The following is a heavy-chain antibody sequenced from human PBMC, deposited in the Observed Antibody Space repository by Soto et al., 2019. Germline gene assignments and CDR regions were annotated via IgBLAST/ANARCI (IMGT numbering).Heavy chain of an antibody. Sequence: GGSLRLSCAASGFTFSSYSMSWIRQAPGKGLEWVSYISSSGSTTYYADSVKGRFTISRDNAKNSLYLQMNSLRAEDTAVYYCARGSPGGPPNYWGQGTLVTVS. V-gene: IGHV3-48*04. CDR3: ARGSPGGPPNY. CDR2: ISSSGSTT. CDR1: GFTFSSYS. J-gene: IGHJ4*02. D-gene: IGHD2-15*01.